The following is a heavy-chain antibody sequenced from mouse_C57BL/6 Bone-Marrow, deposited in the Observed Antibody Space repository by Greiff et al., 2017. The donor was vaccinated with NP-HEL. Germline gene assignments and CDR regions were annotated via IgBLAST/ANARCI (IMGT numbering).Heavy chain of an antibody. D-gene: IGHD2-10*01. J-gene: IGHJ1*03. CDR3: ARDPYCGNYRYIDV. CDR1: GFTFTDYY. CDR2: IRNEANGYTT. Sequence: EVQVVESGGGLVQPGGSLSLSCAASGFTFTDYYMSWVRQPPGKALEWLGFIRNEANGYTTEYCASVQGRFTISRDKSQTILYLQMNTLRAEDSATDYCARDPYCGNYRYIDVWGTGTTVTVSS. V-gene: IGHV7-3*01.